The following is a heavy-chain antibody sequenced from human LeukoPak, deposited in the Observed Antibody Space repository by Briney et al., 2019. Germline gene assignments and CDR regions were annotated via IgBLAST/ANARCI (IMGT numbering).Heavy chain of an antibody. CDR2: IWYDGSNQ. D-gene: IGHD5-18*01. V-gene: IGHV3-33*01. Sequence: GRSLRLSCAASGFPFSSYSMYWVRQAPGKGLEWVAFIWYDGSNQHYADSVKGRFTVSRDHSRNTVYLQMNSLRAEDTAVYYCARDMGATWIQLWLSPGAFDIWGQGTMVTVSS. J-gene: IGHJ3*02. CDR1: GFPFSSYS. CDR3: ARDMGATWIQLWLSPGAFDI.